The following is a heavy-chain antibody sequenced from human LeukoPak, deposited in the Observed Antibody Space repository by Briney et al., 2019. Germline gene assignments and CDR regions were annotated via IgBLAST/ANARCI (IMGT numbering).Heavy chain of an antibody. CDR2: ISYSGST. D-gene: IGHD3-22*01. CDR3: RGYDSSGSWLFDY. CDR1: GGSVSSSSYY. Sequence: SETLSLTCTVSGGSVSSSSYYWSWTRQPPGKGLEWIGSISYSGSTYYNPSLKSRVTMSVDTSKIQFSLKLSSVTAADTALYYCRGYDSSGSWLFDYWGQGTRVAVSS. J-gene: IGHJ4*02. V-gene: IGHV4-39*01.